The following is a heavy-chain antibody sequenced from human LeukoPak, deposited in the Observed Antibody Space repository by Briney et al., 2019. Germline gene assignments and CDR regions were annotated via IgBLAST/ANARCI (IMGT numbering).Heavy chain of an antibody. V-gene: IGHV3-74*01. Sequence: PGGSLRLSCAASGFTFSNYWMPWVRQAPGKGLVWVSRISNDESSTSYADSVKGRFTISRDNAKNTLYLQMNSLRDEDTAVYYCARFKPLHYWGQGTLVTVSS. CDR3: ARFKPLHY. CDR1: GFTFSNYW. CDR2: ISNDESST. J-gene: IGHJ4*02. D-gene: IGHD2-15*01.